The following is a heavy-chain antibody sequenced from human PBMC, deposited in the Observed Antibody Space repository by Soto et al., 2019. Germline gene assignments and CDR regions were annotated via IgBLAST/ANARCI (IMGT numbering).Heavy chain of an antibody. CDR2: IYSGGET. D-gene: IGHD2-15*01. Sequence: LVESGGGLVLPGGSLRLSCAASGFIFNNKYINWVRQAPGTGLEWVSSIYSGGETYYTDSVKGRFVVSRDNSENTLYLQMNSLRAEDTAVYFCARRGLRGHYMDVWGKGTTVTVSS. CDR3: ARRGLRGHYMDV. J-gene: IGHJ6*03. V-gene: IGHV3-66*04. CDR1: GFIFNNKY.